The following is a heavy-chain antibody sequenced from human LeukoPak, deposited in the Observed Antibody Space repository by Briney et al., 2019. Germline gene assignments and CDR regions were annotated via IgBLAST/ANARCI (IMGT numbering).Heavy chain of an antibody. J-gene: IGHJ4*02. Sequence: ASVKVSCKASGYTFTGYYMHWVRQAPGQGLEWMGWINPNSGGTNYAQEFQGWVTMTRDTSISTAYMELSRLRSDDTAVYYCARDDILTGYGGLDYWGQGTLVTVSS. CDR2: INPNSGGT. CDR1: GYTFTGYY. CDR3: ARDDILTGYGGLDY. V-gene: IGHV1-2*04. D-gene: IGHD3-9*01.